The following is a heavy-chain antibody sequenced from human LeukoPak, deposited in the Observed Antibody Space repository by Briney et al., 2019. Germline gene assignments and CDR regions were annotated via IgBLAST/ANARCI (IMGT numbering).Heavy chain of an antibody. Sequence: QPGGSLRLSCAASAFTFRSYWMSWVRQAPGKGLEWVANIKEDVSENYYVDSVKGRFTISRDNAENSLYLQMNSLRVEDTALYYCARYGNNVDNAFDIWGQGTMVTVSS. CDR2: IKEDVSEN. D-gene: IGHD4-17*01. CDR1: AFTFRSYW. J-gene: IGHJ3*02. CDR3: ARYGNNVDNAFDI. V-gene: IGHV3-7*01.